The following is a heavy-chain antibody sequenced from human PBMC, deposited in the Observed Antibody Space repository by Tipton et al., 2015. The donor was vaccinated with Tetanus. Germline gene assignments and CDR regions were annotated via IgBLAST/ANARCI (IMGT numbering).Heavy chain of an antibody. CDR3: AGAHCTDGVFNFGF. CDR1: GYIFNNYW. D-gene: IGHD2-8*01. V-gene: IGHV5-51*01. Sequence: QLVQSGGEVKKPGESLKISCKGSGYIFNNYWIGWVRQKPGKGLEWMGIIYPGDSDTRYSPSFQGQVTIPVDKSINTAYLQWSSLKASDPSMFYCAGAHCTDGVFNFGFWGQGALVPVAS. J-gene: IGHJ4*02. CDR2: IYPGDSDT.